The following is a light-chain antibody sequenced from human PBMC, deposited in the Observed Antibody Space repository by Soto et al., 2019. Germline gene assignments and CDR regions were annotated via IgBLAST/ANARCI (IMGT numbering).Light chain of an antibody. CDR3: MQALQTPLT. V-gene: IGKV2-28*01. J-gene: IGKJ4*01. CDR2: LGS. CDR1: QSLLHSNGYNY. Sequence: DIVMTQSPLSLPVTPGEPASISCRSSQSLLHSNGYNYLDWYLQKPGQSPQLLIYLGSNRASGVPDRCSSSGSGTDFTLKIGRVEAEDVGVYYCMQALQTPLTFGGGTKVESK.